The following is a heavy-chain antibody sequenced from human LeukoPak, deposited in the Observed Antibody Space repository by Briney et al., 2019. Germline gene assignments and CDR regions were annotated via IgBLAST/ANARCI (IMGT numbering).Heavy chain of an antibody. CDR1: GGSISTHY. CDR2: IYYSGST. CDR3: ARGGIRQTFDN. D-gene: IGHD3-3*02. Sequence: SETLSLTCTVSGGSISTHYWNWIRQPPGKGLEWIGYIYYSGSTNYNPSLKSRVTISVVPSKNQFSLNLTSVTAADTAVYYCARGGIRQTFDNWGQGTLVTVSS. J-gene: IGHJ4*02. V-gene: IGHV4-59*11.